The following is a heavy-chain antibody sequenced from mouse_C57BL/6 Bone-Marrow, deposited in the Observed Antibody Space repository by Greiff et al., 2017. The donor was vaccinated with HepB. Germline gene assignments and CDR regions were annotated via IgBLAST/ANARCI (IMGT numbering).Heavy chain of an antibody. CDR2: ISSGGSYT. Sequence: EVQGVESGGDLVKPGGSLKLSCAASGFTFSSYGMSWVRQTPDKRLEWVATISSGGSYTYYPDSVKGRFTISRDNAKNTLYLQMSSLKSEDTAMYYCARHKAMADYYAMDYWGQGTSVTVSS. J-gene: IGHJ4*01. CDR3: ARHKAMADYYAMDY. CDR1: GFTFSSYG. V-gene: IGHV5-6*01. D-gene: IGHD1-1*02.